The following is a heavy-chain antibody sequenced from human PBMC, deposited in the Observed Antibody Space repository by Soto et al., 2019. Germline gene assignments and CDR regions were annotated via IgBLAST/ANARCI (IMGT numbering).Heavy chain of an antibody. CDR3: ARLVLHHYDNSGFWIY. CDR1: GFTFSNYW. V-gene: IGHV3-7*01. Sequence: PGGSLRLSCAASGFTFSNYWMSWVRRAPGKGPEWVADINQDGSEKYYVDSVKGRFTISRDNADNSLYLHMDSLRVEDTAVYYCARLVLHHYDNSGFWIYWGQGAPVTVSS. CDR2: INQDGSEK. J-gene: IGHJ4*02. D-gene: IGHD3-22*01.